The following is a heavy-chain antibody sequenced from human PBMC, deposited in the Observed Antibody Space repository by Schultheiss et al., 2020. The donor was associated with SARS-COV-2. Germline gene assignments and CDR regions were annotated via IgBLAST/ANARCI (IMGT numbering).Heavy chain of an antibody. CDR3: ARQEVVVLGWFDP. V-gene: IGHV4-59*01. J-gene: IGHJ5*02. CDR1: GGSISSYY. Sequence: SETLSLTCTVSGGSISSYYWSWIRQPPGKGLEWIGYIYYSGSTNYNPSLKSRVTISVDTSKNQFSLKLSSVTAADTAVYYCARQEVVVLGWFDPWGQGTLVTVSS. CDR2: IYYSGST. D-gene: IGHD2-15*01.